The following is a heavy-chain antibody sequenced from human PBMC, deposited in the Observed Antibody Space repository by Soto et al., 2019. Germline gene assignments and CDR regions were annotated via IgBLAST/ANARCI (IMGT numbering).Heavy chain of an antibody. J-gene: IGHJ3*02. Sequence: QVQLQQWGAGLLKPSETLSLTCAVYGGSVSSGSYYWSWIRQPPGKGLEWIGEMSHSGGNHFNPSLNSRVPISVDTSKKQFSLKMSFVTAADTALYYCARVERGTATTVVDAFDIWGPGTMVTVSS. V-gene: IGHV4-34*01. CDR3: ARVERGTATTVVDAFDI. CDR2: MSHSGGN. D-gene: IGHD1-1*01. CDR1: GGSVSSGSYY.